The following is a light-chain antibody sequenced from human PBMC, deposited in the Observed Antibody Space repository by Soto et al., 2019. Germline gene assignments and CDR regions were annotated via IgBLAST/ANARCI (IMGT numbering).Light chain of an antibody. Sequence: EIVLTQSPGTLSLSPGERATLSCRASQSVSNNYLAWYQQKPGQAPRLLIYGASSRATGIPDRFSGSGSGTGFTLTTSSPEPEDFAVYYCQQRSNWPPITFGQGTRLEIK. J-gene: IGKJ5*01. CDR2: GAS. V-gene: IGKV3D-20*02. CDR1: QSVSNNY. CDR3: QQRSNWPPIT.